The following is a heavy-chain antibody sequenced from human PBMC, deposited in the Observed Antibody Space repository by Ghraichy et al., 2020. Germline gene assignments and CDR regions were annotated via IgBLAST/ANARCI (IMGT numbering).Heavy chain of an antibody. CDR2: IIPILGIA. J-gene: IGHJ6*02. D-gene: IGHD5-18*01. CDR1: GGTFSSYA. V-gene: IGHV1-69*04. CDR3: ADGLDTAMERIYYYYGMDV. Sequence: SVKVSCKASGGTFSSYAISWVRQAPGQGLEWMGRIIPILGIANYAQKFQGRVTITADKSTSTAYMELSSLRSEDTAVYYCADGLDTAMERIYYYYGMDVWGQGTTVTVSS.